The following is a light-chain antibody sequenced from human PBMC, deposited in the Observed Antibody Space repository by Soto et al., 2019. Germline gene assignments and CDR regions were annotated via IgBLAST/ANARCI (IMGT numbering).Light chain of an antibody. Sequence: DIQMTQSPSTLSASVGDRVTIACRASQSIDSWLAWYQQKPGKAPKFLIYDASDLESGVPSRFSGSGSGTEFTLTISILQPDDFATYYCQQYRGKPFTFGQGTKVEIK. CDR1: QSIDSW. CDR3: QQYRGKPFT. CDR2: DAS. V-gene: IGKV1-5*01. J-gene: IGKJ2*01.